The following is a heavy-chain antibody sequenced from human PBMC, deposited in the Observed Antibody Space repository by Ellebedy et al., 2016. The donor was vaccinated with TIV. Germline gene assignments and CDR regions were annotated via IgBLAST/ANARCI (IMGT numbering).Heavy chain of an antibody. D-gene: IGHD3-3*01. V-gene: IGHV3-30*18. CDR2: ISYDGSSQ. Sequence: GGSLRLSXAASGFTFSDYGMHWVRQAPGKGLEWVTVISYDGSSQKYADSMKGRFTISRDNSKNTLYLQVNSLRAEDTAVYYCAKDLGVLRLLGMDVWGQGTTVTVSS. J-gene: IGHJ6*02. CDR3: AKDLGVLRLLGMDV. CDR1: GFTFSDYG.